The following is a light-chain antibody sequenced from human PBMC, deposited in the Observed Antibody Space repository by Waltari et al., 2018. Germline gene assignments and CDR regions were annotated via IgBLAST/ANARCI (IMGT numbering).Light chain of an antibody. V-gene: IGLV2-23*02. CDR3: CSYVSGSTFRV. CDR1: SSAVWSYNL. J-gene: IGLJ3*02. Sequence: QSALPQPASVSGSPGQSITSSCTGTSSAVWSYNLDSWYQQHPGKAPRLMIYDVNKRPSGVSNRFSGSKSGNTASLTISGLQAEDEADYYCCSYVSGSTFRVFGGGTKLTVL. CDR2: DVN.